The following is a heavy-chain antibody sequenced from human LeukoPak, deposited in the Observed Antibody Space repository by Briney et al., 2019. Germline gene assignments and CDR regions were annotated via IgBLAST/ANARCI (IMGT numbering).Heavy chain of an antibody. V-gene: IGHV3-21*01. D-gene: IGHD3-16*01. CDR2: ISSSSSYI. Sequence: GGSLRLSCAASGFTFSSYSMNWVRQAPGKGLEWVSSISSSSSYIYYADSVKGRFTISRDNAKNTLYLQMNSLRAEDTAVYYCARLRWGGLYYFDSWGQGTLVTVSS. CDR3: ARLRWGGLYYFDS. J-gene: IGHJ4*02. CDR1: GFTFSSYS.